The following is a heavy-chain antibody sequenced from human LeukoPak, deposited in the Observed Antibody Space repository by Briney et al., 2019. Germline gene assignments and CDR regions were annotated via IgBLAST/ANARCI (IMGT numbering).Heavy chain of an antibody. Sequence: SETLSLTCTVSGGSISSGDYYWSWIRQPPGKGLEWIGYIYYSGSTNYNPSLKSRVTISVDTSKNQFSLKLSSVTAADTAVYYCARDGARGRFDYWGQGTLVTVSS. CDR1: GGSISSGDYY. CDR3: ARDGARGRFDY. CDR2: IYYSGST. V-gene: IGHV4-61*08. J-gene: IGHJ4*02. D-gene: IGHD1-26*01.